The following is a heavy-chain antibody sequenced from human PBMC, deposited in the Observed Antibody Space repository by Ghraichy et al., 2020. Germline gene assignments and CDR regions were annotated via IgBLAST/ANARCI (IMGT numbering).Heavy chain of an antibody. J-gene: IGHJ5*02. CDR2: ITPMFGTT. CDR3: TLKWIQLTYNSFDP. CDR1: GGTFNTYA. V-gene: IGHV1-69*13. D-gene: IGHD1-1*01. Sequence: SVKVSCEAFGGTFNTYAITWVRQTPGQGLEWMGVITPMFGTTHYAQKFQGRVTITADESTSTVYMELSSLTSDDTAIYYCTLKWIQLTYNSFDPWGLGTLVTVSS.